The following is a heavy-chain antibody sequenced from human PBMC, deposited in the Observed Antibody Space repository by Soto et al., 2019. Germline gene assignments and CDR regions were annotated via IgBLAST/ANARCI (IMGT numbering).Heavy chain of an antibody. CDR2: VYYRGRS. J-gene: IGHJ4*02. D-gene: IGHD4-17*01. V-gene: IGHV4-39*01. CDR1: GGSVTNSSYY. CDR3: VSQRTTVLTQAYFDY. Sequence: SETLSLTCTVSGGSVTNSSYYWGWIRQSPGKGLEWIGSVYYRGRSYSKSSVKSRVTISVDTSKNQCSLNFSSVTASDTALYYCVSQRTTVLTQAYFDYWGPGALVTVSS.